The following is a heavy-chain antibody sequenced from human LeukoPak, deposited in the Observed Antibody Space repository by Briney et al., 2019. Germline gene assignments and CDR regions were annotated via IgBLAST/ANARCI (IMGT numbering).Heavy chain of an antibody. J-gene: IGHJ3*02. CDR3: ARDREIRRLLLGDVFDI. D-gene: IGHD2-15*01. Sequence: ASVKVSCKASGYTFTGYYMHWVRQAPGQGLEWMGWINPNSGGTNYAQKFQGRVTMTRDTSISTAYMELRSLRSDDTAVYYCARDREIRRLLLGDVFDIWGQGTMVTVSS. V-gene: IGHV1-2*02. CDR2: INPNSGGT. CDR1: GYTFTGYY.